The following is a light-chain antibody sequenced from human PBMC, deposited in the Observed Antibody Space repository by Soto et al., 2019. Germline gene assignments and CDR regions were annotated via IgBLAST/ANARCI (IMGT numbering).Light chain of an antibody. CDR3: TSFTSCRTQV. Sequence: QSALTQPASVSGSPGQSITISCTGTSGDVDAFDYVSWYQQHPGKAPKLMIFEVSDRPSGVSDRFSGSKSGSTASLTISGLQAEDEADYFCTSFTSCRTQVLGTGTKVTVL. CDR2: EVS. J-gene: IGLJ1*01. CDR1: SGDVDAFDY. V-gene: IGLV2-14*01.